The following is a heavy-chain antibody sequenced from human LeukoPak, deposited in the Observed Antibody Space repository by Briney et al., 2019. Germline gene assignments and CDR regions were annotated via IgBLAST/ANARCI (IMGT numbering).Heavy chain of an antibody. J-gene: IGHJ3*02. CDR3: ARVGEKEYSSSVGAFDI. D-gene: IGHD6-6*01. Sequence: RASVKVSCKASGGTFSSYAISWVRQAPGQGLEWMGGIIPIFGTANYAQKFQGRVTITADESTSTAYMELSSLRSEDTAVYYCARVGEKEYSSSVGAFDIWGQGTMVTVSS. CDR1: GGTFSSYA. CDR2: IIPIFGTA. V-gene: IGHV1-69*13.